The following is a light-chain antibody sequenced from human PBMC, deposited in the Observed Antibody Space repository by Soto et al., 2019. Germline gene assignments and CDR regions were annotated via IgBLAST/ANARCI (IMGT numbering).Light chain of an antibody. CDR1: SSDVGSYNY. J-gene: IGLJ3*02. CDR2: EVS. V-gene: IGLV2-14*01. Sequence: QSALTQPASVSGSPGQSITISCTGTSSDVGSYNYVSWYQHHPGKAPKLMIYEVSNRPSGVSYRFSGSKSGSTASLTIAGLQAEDEADYFCSSYTTSNTLVFGGRTQLTVL. CDR3: SSYTTSNTLV.